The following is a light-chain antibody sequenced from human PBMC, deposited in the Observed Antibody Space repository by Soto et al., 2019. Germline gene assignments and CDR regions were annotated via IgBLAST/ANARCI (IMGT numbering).Light chain of an antibody. CDR3: QPRDT. CDR1: QSVSSK. V-gene: IGKV3-11*01. CDR2: DAS. Sequence: EIVLTQTPATLSLSPGERATLSCRASQSVSSKLAWYQQRPGQAPRLFIYDASTRATGIPARFSGSGSGTDFALTISSLEPADFAVYYCQPRDTFGLGTKLEIK. J-gene: IGKJ2*01.